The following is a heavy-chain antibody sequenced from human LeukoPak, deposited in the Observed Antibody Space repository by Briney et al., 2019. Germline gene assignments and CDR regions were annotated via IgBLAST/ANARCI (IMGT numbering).Heavy chain of an antibody. CDR3: ARRSTNAVADTFDYFDY. V-gene: IGHV4-39*01. CDR1: GGSFISGTYY. CDR2: IYYTGNS. J-gene: IGHJ4*02. Sequence: SETLSLTCTVSGGSFISGTYYWGWIRQPPGKGLEWIGNIYYTGNSYNNPSLESRVTISLDTPKKQVSLSLSSVTAADTAVYYCARRSTNAVADTFDYFDYWGQGTLVTVSS. D-gene: IGHD6-19*01.